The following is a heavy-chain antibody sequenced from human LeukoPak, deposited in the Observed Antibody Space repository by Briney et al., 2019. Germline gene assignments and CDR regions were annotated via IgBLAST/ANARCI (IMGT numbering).Heavy chain of an antibody. CDR1: GYTFTSYG. D-gene: IGHD2-21*01. CDR3: ARDSPRGDYDY. J-gene: IGHJ4*02. CDR2: IIPIFGTA. V-gene: IGHV1-69*13. Sequence: SVKVSCKASGYTFTSYGISWVRQAPGQGLEWMGGIIPIFGTANYAQKFQGRVTITADESASTAYMELSSLRSEDTAVYYCARDSPRGDYDYWGQGTLVTVSS.